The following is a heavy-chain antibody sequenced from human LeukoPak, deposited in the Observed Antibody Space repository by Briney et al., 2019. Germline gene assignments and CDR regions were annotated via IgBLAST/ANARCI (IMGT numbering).Heavy chain of an antibody. CDR3: ARESNWGYYFDF. Sequence: PGGSLRLSCAASGFTFSSYSMNWVRQAPGEGLEWVSSISSSSSYIYYADSVKGRFTISRDNAKNSLYLQMNSLRAGDTAVYYCARESNWGYYFDFRGQGTLVTVSS. D-gene: IGHD7-27*01. CDR1: GFTFSSYS. J-gene: IGHJ4*02. V-gene: IGHV3-21*01. CDR2: ISSSSSYI.